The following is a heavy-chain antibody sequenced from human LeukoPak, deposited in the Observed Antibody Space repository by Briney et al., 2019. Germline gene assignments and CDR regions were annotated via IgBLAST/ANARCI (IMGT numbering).Heavy chain of an antibody. CDR3: ARAIATIRFGMDV. J-gene: IGHJ6*02. V-gene: IGHV1-69*04. Sequence: SVKVSCKASGGTVSSYAISWVRQAPGQGLEWMGRIIPILGIANYAQKFQGRVTITADKSTSTAYMELSSLRSAATAVYYCARAIATIRFGMDVWGQGTTVTVSS. D-gene: IGHD5-24*01. CDR2: IIPILGIA. CDR1: GGTVSSYA.